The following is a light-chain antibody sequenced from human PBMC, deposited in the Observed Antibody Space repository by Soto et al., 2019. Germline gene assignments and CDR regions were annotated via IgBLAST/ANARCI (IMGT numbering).Light chain of an antibody. CDR1: TGAVTSGHY. CDR3: LLSYSGAGGVV. J-gene: IGLJ2*01. CDR2: DTS. Sequence: QPVVTQEPSLTVSPGGTVTLTCGSSTGAVTSGHYPYWFQQKPGQAPRTLIYDTSNKHSWTPARFSGSLLGGKAALTLSGAQPEDEAEYYCLLSYSGAGGVVFGGGTKLTVL. V-gene: IGLV7-46*01.